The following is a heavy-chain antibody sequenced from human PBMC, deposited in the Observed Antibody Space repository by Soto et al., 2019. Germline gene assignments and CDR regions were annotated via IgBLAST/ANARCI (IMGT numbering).Heavy chain of an antibody. CDR3: ARVNNWNYPVDY. Sequence: EVQLVESGGGLVKPGGSLRLSCAASGFTFSSYSMNWVRQAPGKGLEWVSSISSDGSNTGYADSVKGRFTISRDNAKNTLDLQMNSLTADDTAVYYCARVNNWNYPVDYWGQGTLVTVSS. J-gene: IGHJ4*02. CDR1: GFTFSSYS. CDR2: ISSDGSNT. D-gene: IGHD1-7*01. V-gene: IGHV3-21*01.